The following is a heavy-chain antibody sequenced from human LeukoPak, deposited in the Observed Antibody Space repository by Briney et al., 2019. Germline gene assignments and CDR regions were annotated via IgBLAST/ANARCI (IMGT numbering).Heavy chain of an antibody. J-gene: IGHJ4*02. D-gene: IGHD3-22*01. CDR1: GGTFSSYA. Sequence: SVKVSCKASGGTFSSYAISWVRQAPGQGLEWMGRIIPIFGTANYAQKFQGRVTITTDGSTSTAYMELSSLRSDDTAVYYCAVSRADSSGYYSDYWGQGTLVTVSS. CDR3: AVSRADSSGYYSDY. CDR2: IIPIFGTA. V-gene: IGHV1-69*05.